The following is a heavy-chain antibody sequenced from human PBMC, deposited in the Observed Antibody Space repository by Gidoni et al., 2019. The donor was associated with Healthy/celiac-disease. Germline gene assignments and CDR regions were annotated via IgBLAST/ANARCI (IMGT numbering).Heavy chain of an antibody. D-gene: IGHD2-2*01. CDR3: TRDAVGYCSSTSCSEWDHYFDY. CDR2: IRSKAYGGTT. CDR1: VFTFGAYA. Sequence: EVQLVESGGGLVQPGRSLRLSCTASVFTFGAYAMSWFRQAPGKGLEWVGFIRSKAYGGTTEYAASVKGRFTISRDDSKSIAYLQMNSLKTEDTAVYYCTRDAVGYCSSTSCSEWDHYFDYWGQGTLVTVSS. J-gene: IGHJ4*02. V-gene: IGHV3-49*03.